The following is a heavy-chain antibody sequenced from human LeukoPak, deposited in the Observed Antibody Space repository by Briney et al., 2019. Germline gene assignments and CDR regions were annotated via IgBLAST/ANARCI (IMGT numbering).Heavy chain of an antibody. CDR3: ASTALAYCGGDCYQYYYYYGMDV. Sequence: ASVQVSCKASGYTFTGYYMHWVRQAPGQGLEWMGWINPNSGGTNYAQKFQGRVTMTRDTSISTAYMELSRLRSDDTAVYYCASTALAYCGGDCYQYYYYYGMDVWGQGTTVTVSS. CDR1: GYTFTGYY. D-gene: IGHD2-21*02. J-gene: IGHJ6*02. CDR2: INPNSGGT. V-gene: IGHV1-2*02.